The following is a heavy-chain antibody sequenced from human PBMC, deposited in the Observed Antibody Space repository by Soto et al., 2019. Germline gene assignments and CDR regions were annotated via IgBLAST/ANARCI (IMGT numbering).Heavy chain of an antibody. V-gene: IGHV3-53*01. CDR3: ARYCSSTSCYCYGMDV. J-gene: IGHJ6*02. CDR1: GFTVSSNY. D-gene: IGHD2-2*01. Sequence: GGSLRLSCAASGFTVSSNYMSWVRQAPGKGLEWVSVIYSGGSTYYADSVKGRFTISRDNSKNTLYLQMNSLRAEDTAVYYCARYCSSTSCYCYGMDVWGQGTTVTVSS. CDR2: IYSGGST.